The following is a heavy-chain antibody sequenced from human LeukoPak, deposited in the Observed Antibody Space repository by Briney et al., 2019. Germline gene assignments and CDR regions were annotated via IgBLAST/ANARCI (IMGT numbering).Heavy chain of an antibody. Sequence: QSGGSLRLSCAASGFTFSSYEMNWVRQAPGKGLEWVSYISSSGSTIYYADSVKGRFTISRDNAKNTLYLQMNSLRAEDTAVYYCARGAQYYFDYWGQGTLVTVSS. J-gene: IGHJ4*02. CDR3: ARGAQYYFDY. CDR1: GFTFSSYE. D-gene: IGHD4-11*01. V-gene: IGHV3-48*03. CDR2: ISSSGSTI.